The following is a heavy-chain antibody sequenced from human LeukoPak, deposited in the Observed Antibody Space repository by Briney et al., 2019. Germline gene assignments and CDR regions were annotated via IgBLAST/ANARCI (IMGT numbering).Heavy chain of an antibody. CDR1: GGSISSYY. CDR2: IYYSGST. CDR3: ARQGAAADY. D-gene: IGHD6-13*01. V-gene: IGHV4-59*08. Sequence: SETLSLTCTVSGGSISSYYWSWIRQPPGKGLEWIGYIYYSGSTNYNPSLKSRVTISVDTSKNQFSVKLSSVTAADTAVYYCARQGAAADYWGQGTLVTVSS. J-gene: IGHJ4*02.